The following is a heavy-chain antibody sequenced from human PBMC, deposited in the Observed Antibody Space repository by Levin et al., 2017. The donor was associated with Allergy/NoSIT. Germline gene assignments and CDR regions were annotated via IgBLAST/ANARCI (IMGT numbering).Heavy chain of an antibody. CDR2: VIQSGRT. V-gene: IGHV4-34*01. Sequence: SQTLSLTCAVYGGSFSGYYWSWLRQPPGKGLEWIGEVIQSGRTNYNSSLKSRVSISVDTSKTQFSLRLTSMTAADTATYYCARGRGIQVFDYWGQGTLVTVSS. D-gene: IGHD5-18*01. CDR3: ARGRGIQVFDY. J-gene: IGHJ4*02. CDR1: GGSFSGYY.